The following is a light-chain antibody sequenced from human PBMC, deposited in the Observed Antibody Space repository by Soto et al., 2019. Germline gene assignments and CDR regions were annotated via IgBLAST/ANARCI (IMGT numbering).Light chain of an antibody. V-gene: IGLV2-14*01. Sequence: QSVLTQPASVSGSPGQSITISCTGTSSDVGGYNYVSWYQQHTGKAPKLMIYEVSNRPSGVSNRFSGSKSANPVSLTISGRQTDDEADYYCSSYTSSSTWVFGGVTKLTVL. CDR1: SSDVGGYNY. CDR2: EVS. CDR3: SSYTSSSTWV. J-gene: IGLJ3*02.